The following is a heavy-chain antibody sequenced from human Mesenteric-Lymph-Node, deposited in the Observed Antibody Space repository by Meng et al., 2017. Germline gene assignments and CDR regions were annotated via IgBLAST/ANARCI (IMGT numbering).Heavy chain of an antibody. Sequence: ASVKVSCKASGYTFTDSSVHWVRQAPAQGLEWMGIINPSGGSTSYAQKFQGRVTMTRDTSISTAYMELSRLRADDTAVYYCARAIGSSGRDYWGQGTLVTVSS. CDR1: GYTFTDSS. J-gene: IGHJ4*02. V-gene: IGHV1-46*01. D-gene: IGHD3-22*01. CDR3: ARAIGSSGRDY. CDR2: INPSGGST.